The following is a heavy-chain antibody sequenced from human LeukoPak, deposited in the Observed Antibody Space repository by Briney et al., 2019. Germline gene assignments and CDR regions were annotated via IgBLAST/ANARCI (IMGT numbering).Heavy chain of an antibody. D-gene: IGHD6-19*01. CDR3: ARFRGSGWYSFDL. CDR1: GGTFSSYA. CDR2: INPTSFGT. J-gene: IGHJ5*02. V-gene: IGHV1-2*02. Sequence: ASVKVSCKASGGTFSSYAISWVRQAPGQGLEWMGWINPTSFGTKYEQKFQGRVTMTRDTSISTDYMELSDLRSGDTAVYYCARFRGSGWYSFDLWGQGTLVTVSS.